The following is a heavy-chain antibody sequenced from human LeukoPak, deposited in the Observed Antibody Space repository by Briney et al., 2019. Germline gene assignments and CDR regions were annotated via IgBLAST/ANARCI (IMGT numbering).Heavy chain of an antibody. D-gene: IGHD3-10*01. CDR3: ARGRGRGSGSYYNPRYWYFDL. J-gene: IGHJ2*01. CDR2: INRSGST. V-gene: IGHV4-34*01. Sequence: SETLSLTCAVYGGSFSGYYWSWIRQPPGKGLEWIGEINRSGSTNYNPSLKSRVTISVDTSKNQFSLKLSSVTAADTAVYYCARGRGRGSGSYYNPRYWYFDLWGRGTLVTVSS. CDR1: GGSFSGYY.